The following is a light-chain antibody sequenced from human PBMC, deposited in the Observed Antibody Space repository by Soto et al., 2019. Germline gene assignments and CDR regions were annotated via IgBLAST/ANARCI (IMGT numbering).Light chain of an antibody. CDR1: QNVYNN. J-gene: IGKJ4*01. CDR2: DAC. CDR3: QQCRNWPLT. Sequence: EIVMTQSPATLSVSPGEGATLSCKASQNVYNNLAWYQQRPGQPPRLLIYDACTRATGISARFSGSGYGTDFTLTISSLQSEVFAVYFCQQCRNWPLTCG. V-gene: IGKV3-15*01.